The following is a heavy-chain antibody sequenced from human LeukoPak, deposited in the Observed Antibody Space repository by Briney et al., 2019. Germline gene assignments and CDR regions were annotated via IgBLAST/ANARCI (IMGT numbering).Heavy chain of an antibody. CDR3: ARSGRDIVVVPAAIIDY. CDR2: IKQDGSEK. J-gene: IGHJ4*02. CDR1: GFTFSSYW. Sequence: GGSLRLSCEASGFTFSSYWMSWVRQAPGKGLEWVANIKQDGSEKYYVDSVKGRFTISRDNAKNSLYLQMNSLRAEDTAVYYCARSGRDIVVVPAAIIDYWGQGTLVTVSS. D-gene: IGHD2-2*02. V-gene: IGHV3-7*01.